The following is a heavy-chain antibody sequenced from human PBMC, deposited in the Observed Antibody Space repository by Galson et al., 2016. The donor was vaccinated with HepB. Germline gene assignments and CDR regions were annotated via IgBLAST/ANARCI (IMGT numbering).Heavy chain of an antibody. CDR2: VYYSGST. CDR1: GGSISSYY. Sequence: SETLSLTCTVSGGSISSYYWSWIRQPPGKGLEWIGYVYYSGSTNYNPSLKSRVTISVDTSKNQFSLKLSSVTAADTAVYYCARAGGYYYYYYGMDVWGQGTTVTVSS. J-gene: IGHJ6*02. D-gene: IGHD3-10*01. V-gene: IGHV4-59*01. CDR3: ARAGGYYYYYYGMDV.